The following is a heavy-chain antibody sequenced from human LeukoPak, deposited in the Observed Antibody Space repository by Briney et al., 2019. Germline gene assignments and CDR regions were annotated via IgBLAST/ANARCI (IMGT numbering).Heavy chain of an antibody. CDR2: ISSSSSTL. V-gene: IGHV3-48*04. Sequence: PGGSLRLSCAASGFTFSSYSMNWVRQAPGKGLEWVSYISSSSSTLYYADSVKGRFTISRDNAKNSLYLQMNSLRAEDTAVYYCARGDPSYDFWSGSEIYWGQGTLVTVSS. CDR1: GFTFSSYS. J-gene: IGHJ4*02. D-gene: IGHD3-3*01. CDR3: ARGDPSYDFWSGSEIY.